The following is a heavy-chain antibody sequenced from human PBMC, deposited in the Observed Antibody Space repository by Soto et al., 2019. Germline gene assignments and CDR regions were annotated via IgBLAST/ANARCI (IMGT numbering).Heavy chain of an antibody. CDR3: ARDRALEEVWFGDRGGMDV. CDR2: ISYDGSNK. D-gene: IGHD3-10*01. CDR1: GFTFSSYA. V-gene: IGHV3-30-3*01. Sequence: QVPLVESGGGVVQPGRSLRLSCAASGFTFSSYAMHWVRQAPGKGLEWVAVISYDGSNKYYADSVKGRFTISRDNSKNTLYLQMNSLRAEDTAVYYCARDRALEEVWFGDRGGMDVWGQGTTVTVSS. J-gene: IGHJ6*02.